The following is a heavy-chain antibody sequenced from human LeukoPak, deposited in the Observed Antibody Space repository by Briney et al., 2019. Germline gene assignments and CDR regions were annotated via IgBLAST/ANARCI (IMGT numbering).Heavy chain of an antibody. V-gene: IGHV4-34*01. J-gene: IGHJ4*02. CDR2: INHSGST. CDR3: ARRSIAAALGY. Sequence: SETQSLTCAVYGGSFSGYYWSWIRQPPGKGLEWIGEINHSGSTNYNPSLKSRVTISVDTSKNQFSLKLSSVTAADTAVYYCARRSIAAALGYWGQGTLVTVSS. D-gene: IGHD6-13*01. CDR1: GGSFSGYY.